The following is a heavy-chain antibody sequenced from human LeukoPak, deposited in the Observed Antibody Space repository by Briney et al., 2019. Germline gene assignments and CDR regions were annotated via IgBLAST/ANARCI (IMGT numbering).Heavy chain of an antibody. D-gene: IGHD2-15*01. CDR1: GGSFSGYY. CDR3: ARVVVVAANPNYYYYMDV. CDR2: INHSGST. J-gene: IGHJ6*03. V-gene: IGHV4-34*01. Sequence: SETLSLTCAVYGGSFSGYYWSWIRQPPGKGLEWIGEINHSGSTNYNPSLKSRVTISVDTSKNQFSLKLSSVTAADTAVYYCARVVVVAANPNYYYYMDVWGKGTTVTISS.